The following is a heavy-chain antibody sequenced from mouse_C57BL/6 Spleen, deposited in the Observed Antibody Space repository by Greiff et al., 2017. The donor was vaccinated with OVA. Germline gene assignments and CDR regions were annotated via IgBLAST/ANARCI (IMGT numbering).Heavy chain of an antibody. Sequence: VQLQQSGAELVRPGSSVKLSCKASGYTFTSYWMHWVKQRPIQGLEWIGNIDPSDSETHYNQKFKDKATLTVDKSSSTAYMQLSSLTSEDSAVYYCALPMITTGGFAYWGQGTLVTVSA. CDR1: GYTFTSYW. CDR2: IDPSDSET. D-gene: IGHD2-4*01. J-gene: IGHJ3*01. V-gene: IGHV1-52*01. CDR3: ALPMITTGGFAY.